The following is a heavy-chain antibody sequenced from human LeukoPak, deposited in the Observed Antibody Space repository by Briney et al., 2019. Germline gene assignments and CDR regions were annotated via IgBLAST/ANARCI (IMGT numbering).Heavy chain of an antibody. Sequence: GGSLRLSCAVSGLTLSSYAMSWVRRAPGKGLEWVSGISGSGGSTYYADSVKGRFTISRDNSKNTLYLQVNSLRVEDAAVYYCAKDTTLVLDAFDIWGQGTMVTVSS. V-gene: IGHV3-23*01. D-gene: IGHD1-1*01. CDR3: AKDTTLVLDAFDI. CDR2: ISGSGGST. CDR1: GLTLSSYA. J-gene: IGHJ3*02.